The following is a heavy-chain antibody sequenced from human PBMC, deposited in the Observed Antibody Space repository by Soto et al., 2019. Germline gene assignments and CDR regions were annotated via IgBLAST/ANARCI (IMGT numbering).Heavy chain of an antibody. CDR3: TTAGSYRFDY. CDR2: IDPDGTTT. Sequence: EVQLVESGGGLVQPGGSLRLSCAASGFTFSSYWMHWVRQTPGNGPLWVSRIDPDGTTTNYADSVKGRFTISRDNAENSLYLEMDSLRAEDTAVYYCTTAGSYRFDYWGQGNLVTVSS. D-gene: IGHD1-26*01. CDR1: GFTFSSYW. J-gene: IGHJ4*02. V-gene: IGHV3-74*01.